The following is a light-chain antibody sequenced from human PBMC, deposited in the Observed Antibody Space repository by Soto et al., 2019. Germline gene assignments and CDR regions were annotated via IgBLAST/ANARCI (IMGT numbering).Light chain of an antibody. CDR3: QQYGSSPPIT. V-gene: IGKV1-5*01. Sequence: DIQLTQSPSTLSASVGDRITITCRASQSIGTWLAWYQHRPGEGPKLLIHDASSLESGVPSRFSGSGSATEFSLTISSLQPDDFAVYYCQQYGSSPPITFGQGTRLEIK. CDR2: DAS. CDR1: QSIGTW. J-gene: IGKJ5*01.